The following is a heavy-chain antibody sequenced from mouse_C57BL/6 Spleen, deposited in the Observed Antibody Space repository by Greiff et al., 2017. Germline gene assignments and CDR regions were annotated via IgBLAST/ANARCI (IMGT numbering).Heavy chain of an antibody. CDR1: GYTFTSYW. CDR3: ARGNYGSSPYDDY. CDR2: IDPSDSYT. J-gene: IGHJ2*01. Sequence: VQLQQPGAELVMPGASVKLSCKASGYTFTSYWMHWVKQRPGQGLEWIGEIDPSDSYTNYNQKFKGKSTLTVDKSSSTAYMQLSSLTSEDSAVYYCARGNYGSSPYDDYWGQGTTLTVSS. D-gene: IGHD1-1*01. V-gene: IGHV1-69*01.